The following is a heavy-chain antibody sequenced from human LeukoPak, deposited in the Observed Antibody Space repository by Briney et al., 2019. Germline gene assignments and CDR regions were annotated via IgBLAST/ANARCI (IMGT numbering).Heavy chain of an antibody. CDR1: GYTFIDYY. CDR2: ISPNSGGT. V-gene: IGHV1-2*02. D-gene: IGHD6-19*01. CDR3: ARGGGWYSVDY. J-gene: IGHJ4*02. Sequence: ASVKVSFKASGYTFIDYYMHWVRQAPGQGLEWIGWISPNSGGTKYVQKFQGRVTMTRDTSITTVYMELSGLSFDDTAVYYCARGGGWYSVDYWGQGTLVIVSS.